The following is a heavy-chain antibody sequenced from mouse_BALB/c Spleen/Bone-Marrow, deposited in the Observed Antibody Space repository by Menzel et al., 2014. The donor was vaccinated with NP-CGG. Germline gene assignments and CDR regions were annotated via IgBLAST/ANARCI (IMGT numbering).Heavy chain of an antibody. J-gene: IGHJ4*01. CDR2: INPSSGGT. V-gene: IGHV1S81*02. CDR1: GYTFTSYY. CDR3: SRGRRDALDY. Sequence: QVQLQQSGAELVKPGASVKLSCKASGYTFTSYYMYWVKQRPGQGLEWFGEINPSSGGTNFNEKFKNKATLTVDKSSSTPYMQLSSLTSEDSAVYYCSRGRRDALDYWGQGTSVTVSS.